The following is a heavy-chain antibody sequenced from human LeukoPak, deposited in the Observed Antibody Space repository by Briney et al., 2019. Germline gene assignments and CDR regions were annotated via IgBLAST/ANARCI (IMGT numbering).Heavy chain of an antibody. V-gene: IGHV1-2*04. CDR3: ARGIMELPYYYYYYGMDV. D-gene: IGHD1-26*01. Sequence: ASVKVSCKASGYTFTSYDINWVRQATGQGLEWMGWINPNSGGTNYAQKFQGWVTMTRDTSISTAYMELSRLRSDDTAVYYCARGIMELPYYYYYYGMDVWGQGTAVTVSS. CDR1: GYTFTSYD. CDR2: INPNSGGT. J-gene: IGHJ6*02.